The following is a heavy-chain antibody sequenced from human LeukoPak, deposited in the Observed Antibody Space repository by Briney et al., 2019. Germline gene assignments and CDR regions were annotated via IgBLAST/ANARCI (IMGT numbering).Heavy chain of an antibody. CDR2: IYSGGST. D-gene: IGHD3-22*01. CDR1: GFTVSSNY. CDR3: ARDPTYYYDSSAA. V-gene: IGHV3-66*02. Sequence: GGSLRLSCAASGFTVSSNYMSWVRQAPGKGLGWVSVIYSGGSTYYADSVKGRFTISRDNPKNTLYLQMNSLRAEDTAVYYCARDPTYYYDSSAAWGQGTLVTVPS. J-gene: IGHJ5*02.